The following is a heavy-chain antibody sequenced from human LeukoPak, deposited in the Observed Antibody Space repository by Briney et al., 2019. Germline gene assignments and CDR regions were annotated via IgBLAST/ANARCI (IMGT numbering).Heavy chain of an antibody. J-gene: IGHJ4*02. V-gene: IGHV4-4*02. D-gene: IGHD3-10*01. CDR2: IYHSGST. CDR3: ARRGPSGSYDY. Sequence: ASETLSLTCAVSDGSISATNWWSWVRQPPGKGLEWIGEIYHSGSTNYNPSLKSRVTISVDKSKNQFSLKLSSVTAADTAVYYCARRGPSGSYDYWGQGTLVTVSS. CDR1: DGSISATNW.